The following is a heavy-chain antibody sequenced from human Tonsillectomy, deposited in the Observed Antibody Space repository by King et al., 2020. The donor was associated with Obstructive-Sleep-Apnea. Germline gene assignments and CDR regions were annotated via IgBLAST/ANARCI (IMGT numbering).Heavy chain of an antibody. Sequence: TLKESGPTLVKPTQTLTLTCTFSGFSLSSIGVGVGWIRQPPGNVLEWLALIYWDDDKRCSPSLKRRGTITKDTSKNQVVLTMTNMDPLDTATYYCAHSRFSSSLWGMDVWGQGTTVTVSS. CDR3: AHSRFSSSLWGMDV. J-gene: IGHJ6*02. CDR1: GFSLSSIGVG. CDR2: IYWDDDK. V-gene: IGHV2-5*02. D-gene: IGHD6-13*01.